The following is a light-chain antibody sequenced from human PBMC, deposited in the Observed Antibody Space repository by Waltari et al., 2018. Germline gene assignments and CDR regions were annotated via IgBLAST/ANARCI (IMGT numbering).Light chain of an antibody. CDR2: GAS. J-gene: IGKJ2*01. CDR1: QSVSSN. V-gene: IGKV3-15*01. Sequence: EIVMTQSPATLSVSPGERATLSCRASQSVSSNLAWYQQKPGQAPRLLIYGASTRATKIPPRFSGSGSGTEFTLTISSLQSEDFAVYYCQQYNDWPPYTFGQGTNLEIK. CDR3: QQYNDWPPYT.